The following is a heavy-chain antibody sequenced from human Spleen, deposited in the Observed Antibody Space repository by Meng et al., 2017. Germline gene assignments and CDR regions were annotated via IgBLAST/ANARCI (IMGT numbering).Heavy chain of an antibody. J-gene: IGHJ2*01. CDR3: ARVNCYDSSGQNWYFDL. Sequence: HVEPQQGGAGVLKATETLSLSCVGSGGCFSSGGYYWSWVRQHPGKGLEWIGHIYYSGSTYYNPSLKSRITISADTSKNQFSLKLSSVTAADTAVYYCARVNCYDSSGQNWYFDLWGRGTLVTVSS. CDR2: IYYSGST. D-gene: IGHD3-22*01. CDR1: GGCFSSGGYY. V-gene: IGHV4-31*11.